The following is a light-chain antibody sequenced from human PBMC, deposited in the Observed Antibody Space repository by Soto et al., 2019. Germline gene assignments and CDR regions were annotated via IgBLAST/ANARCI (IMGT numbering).Light chain of an antibody. CDR1: SSDIGTHDL. Sequence: QSALTQPASVSGSPGQSITISCTGTSSDIGTHDLVSWYQQHPGKAPKFMIYDVSKRPSGASNRFSGSKSGNTASLTISGLQAEDEADYYCCSYAGSSTVVFGGGTKLTVL. V-gene: IGLV2-23*02. CDR2: DVS. CDR3: CSYAGSSTVV. J-gene: IGLJ2*01.